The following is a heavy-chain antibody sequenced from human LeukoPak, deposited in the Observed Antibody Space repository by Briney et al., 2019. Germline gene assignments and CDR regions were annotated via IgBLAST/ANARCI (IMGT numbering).Heavy chain of an antibody. V-gene: IGHV4-39*07. CDR3: ARDVDTAMVPDRDY. Sequence: SETLSLTCTVSGGSISSSSYYWGWIRQPPGKGLEWIGSIYYSGSTYYNPSLKSRVTISVDTSKNQFSLKLSSVTAADTAVYYCARDVDTAMVPDRDYWGQGTLVTVSS. D-gene: IGHD5-18*01. CDR2: IYYSGST. CDR1: GGSISSSSYY. J-gene: IGHJ4*02.